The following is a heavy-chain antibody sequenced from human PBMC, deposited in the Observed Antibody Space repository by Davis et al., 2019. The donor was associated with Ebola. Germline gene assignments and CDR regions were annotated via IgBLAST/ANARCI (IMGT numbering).Heavy chain of an antibody. V-gene: IGHV3-48*04. J-gene: IGHJ3*02. CDR3: AKDSHYDAFDI. CDR1: GFTFSSYA. CDR2: ISSSSSTI. Sequence: GESLKISCAASGFTFSSYAMNWVRQAPGKGLEWVPYISSSSSTIYYADSVKGRFTISRDNAKNTLYLQMNSLRAEDTAVYYCAKDSHYDAFDIWGQGTMVTVSS.